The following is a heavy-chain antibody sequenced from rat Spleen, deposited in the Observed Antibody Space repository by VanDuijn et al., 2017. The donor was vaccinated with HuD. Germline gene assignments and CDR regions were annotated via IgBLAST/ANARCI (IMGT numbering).Heavy chain of an antibody. Sequence: EVQLVESDGGLVQPGRSLKLSCAASGFTFSNYGMAWVRQAPTKGLEWVATISYDGSSTYYRDSVKGRFTISRDNAKSTLFLRMDSLRSEDTATYYCAAAGTRVSRFAYWGQGTLVTVSS. CDR1: GFTFSNYG. D-gene: IGHD1-4*01. J-gene: IGHJ3*01. CDR2: ISYDGSST. CDR3: AAAGTRVSRFAY. V-gene: IGHV5-29*01.